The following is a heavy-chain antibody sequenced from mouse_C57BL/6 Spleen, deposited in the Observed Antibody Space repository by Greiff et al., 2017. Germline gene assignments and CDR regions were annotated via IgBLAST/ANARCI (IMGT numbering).Heavy chain of an antibody. CDR2: INPNNGGT. CDR3: AKRLSLTCSVDY. D-gene: IGHD1-1*01. V-gene: IGHV1-26*01. Sequence: EVQLQQSGPELVKPGASVKISCKASGYTFTDYYMNWVKQSHGQSLEWIGDINPNNGGTSYNQKFKGKATLTVDKSSSTAYMELRSLTSEDSAVYYCAKRLSLTCSVDYWGQGTSVTVAS. CDR1: GYTFTDYY. J-gene: IGHJ4*01.